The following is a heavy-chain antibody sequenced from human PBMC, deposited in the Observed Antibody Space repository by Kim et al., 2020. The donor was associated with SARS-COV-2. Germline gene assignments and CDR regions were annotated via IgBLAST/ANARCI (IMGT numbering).Heavy chain of an antibody. J-gene: IGHJ4*02. V-gene: IGHV3-74*01. CDR3: ARRQFTSGSYYFDY. D-gene: IGHD1-26*01. Sequence: YADAVKDRFTISRDDAKNTLYLQRNSLGAEDTAVYYCARRQFTSGSYYFDYWCQGALVTVSS.